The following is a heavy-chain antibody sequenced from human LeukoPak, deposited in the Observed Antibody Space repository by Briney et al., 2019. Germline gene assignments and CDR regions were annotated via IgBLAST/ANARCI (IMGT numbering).Heavy chain of an antibody. CDR2: SSSSSSYI. V-gene: IGHV3-21*01. CDR3: ARDRIQEYFDY. Sequence: GGALRLSCAASGFTFSSYRMNWVGQAPGKGLEGVASSSSSSSYIYYADSVKGRFTISRDNAKNSLYLQMNSLRAEDTAVYYCARDRIQEYFDYWGQGTLVTVSS. D-gene: IGHD5-18*01. J-gene: IGHJ4*02. CDR1: GFTFSSYR.